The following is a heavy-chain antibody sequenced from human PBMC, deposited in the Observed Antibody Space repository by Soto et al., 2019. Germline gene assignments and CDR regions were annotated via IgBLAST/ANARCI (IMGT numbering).Heavy chain of an antibody. Sequence: GESLKISCKGSGYSFTSYWIGWVRQMPGKGLEWMGIIYPGDSDTRYSPSFQGQVTISADKSISTAYLQWSSLKASDTAMYYCARGCSGGSCLGNAFDIWGQGTMVTVSS. J-gene: IGHJ3*02. CDR2: IYPGDSDT. V-gene: IGHV5-51*01. CDR1: GYSFTSYW. D-gene: IGHD2-15*01. CDR3: ARGCSGGSCLGNAFDI.